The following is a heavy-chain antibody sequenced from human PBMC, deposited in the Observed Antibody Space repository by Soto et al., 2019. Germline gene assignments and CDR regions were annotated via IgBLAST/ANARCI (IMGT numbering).Heavy chain of an antibody. D-gene: IGHD3-16*02. CDR3: AIEADRIPRRDHVRGSYRNQYYYGIDV. CDR1: GYTLTELS. V-gene: IGHV1-24*01. J-gene: IGHJ6*02. Sequence: ASVKVSCKVSGYTLTELSMPWVRQAPGKGLEWMGCFDPEDGETIYAQKFQGRVTMTEDTSTDTAHMGRSSLRSEDTAVYYCAIEADRIPRRDHVRGSYRNQYYYGIDVWGPGTTVTLSS. CDR2: FDPEDGET.